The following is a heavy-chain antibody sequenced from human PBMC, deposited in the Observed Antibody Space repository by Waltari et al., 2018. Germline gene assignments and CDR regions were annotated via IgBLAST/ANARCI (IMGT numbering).Heavy chain of an antibody. CDR2: IYWNDDK. V-gene: IGHV2-5*01. Sequence: QITLKESGPTLVKPTQTLTLTCTFSGFSLSTSGVGVGWIRQPPGKALEWLALIYWNDDKRYSPSLKSRLTITKDTSKTQVVLTMTNMDPVDTATYYCATFLGADAFDIWGQGTMVTVSS. J-gene: IGHJ3*02. CDR1: GFSLSTSGVG. D-gene: IGHD3-3*01. CDR3: ATFLGADAFDI.